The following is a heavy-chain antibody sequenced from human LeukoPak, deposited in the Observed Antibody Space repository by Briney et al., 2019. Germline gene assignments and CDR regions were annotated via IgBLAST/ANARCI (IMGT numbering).Heavy chain of an antibody. CDR3: ARDTGNNWFDP. D-gene: IGHD3-10*01. Sequence: ASVKVSCKASGYTFTSYYMHWVRQAPGQGGEGRGWINPNSGGTNYAQKFQGRVTMTRDTSISTAYMELSRLRSDDTAVYYCARDTGNNWFDPWGQGTLVTVSS. CDR2: INPNSGGT. V-gene: IGHV1-2*02. J-gene: IGHJ5*02. CDR1: GYTFTSYY.